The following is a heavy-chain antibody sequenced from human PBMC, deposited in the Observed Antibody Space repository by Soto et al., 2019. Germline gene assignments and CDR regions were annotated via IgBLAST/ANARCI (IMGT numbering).Heavy chain of an antibody. Sequence: GGSLRLSCAASGFTFNIYAMSWVRQAPGKGLEWVSSISGTGGSTSYADSVKGRFTISRDNSKNTLSLQMNSLRAEDTAVYYCAKDRYNWNPQALDYWSQGSLVTVSS. J-gene: IGHJ4*02. V-gene: IGHV3-23*01. D-gene: IGHD1-20*01. CDR2: ISGTGGST. CDR3: AKDRYNWNPQALDY. CDR1: GFTFNIYA.